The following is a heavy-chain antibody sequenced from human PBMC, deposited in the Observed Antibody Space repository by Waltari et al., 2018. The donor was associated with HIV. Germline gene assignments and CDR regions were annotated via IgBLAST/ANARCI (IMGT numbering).Heavy chain of an antibody. CDR1: GDPITGYY. CDR2: IYYSGST. J-gene: IGHJ4*02. V-gene: IGHV4-59*01. CDR3: ARHYNFWSGYYGALEY. Sequence: QVQLQESGPGLVKPSETLSLTCTVSGDPITGYYWSWVRQPPGKGLELIGHIYYSGSTTYNPSLKSRVTISVDTSKNQLSLKLSSVTAADTAVFYCARHYNFWSGYYGALEYWGQGALVTVSS. D-gene: IGHD3-3*01.